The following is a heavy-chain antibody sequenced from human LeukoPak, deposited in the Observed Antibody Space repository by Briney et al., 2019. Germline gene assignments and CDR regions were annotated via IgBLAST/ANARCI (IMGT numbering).Heavy chain of an antibody. J-gene: IGHJ4*02. CDR3: AKGHYYDSSGYSIDY. CDR1: GFTFSSYA. Sequence: GASLRLSCAASGFTFSSYAMSWVRQAPGKGLEWGSGISGSGGSTYYAVSVQGRFTISRDKSKNTLYLQMNSLRAEDTAVYYCAKGHYYDSSGYSIDYWGQGTLVTVSS. CDR2: ISGSGGST. D-gene: IGHD3-22*01. V-gene: IGHV3-23*01.